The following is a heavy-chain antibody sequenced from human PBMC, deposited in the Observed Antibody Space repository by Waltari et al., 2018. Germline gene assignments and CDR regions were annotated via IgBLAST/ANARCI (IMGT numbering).Heavy chain of an antibody. CDR2: IYYSGST. J-gene: IGHJ5*02. D-gene: IGHD5-12*01. CDR3: ARDWLRVSWFDP. CDR1: GGSISSSSYY. V-gene: IGHV4-39*07. Sequence: QLQLQESGPGLVKPSETLSLTCTVSGGSISSSSYYWGWIRQPPGKGLEWIGSIYYSGSTYYNPSLKSRVTISVDTSKNQFSLKLSSVTAADTAVYYCARDWLRVSWFDPWGQGTLVTVSS.